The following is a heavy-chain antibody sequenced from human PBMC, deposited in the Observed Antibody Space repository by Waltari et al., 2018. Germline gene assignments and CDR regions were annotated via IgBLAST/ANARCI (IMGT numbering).Heavy chain of an antibody. D-gene: IGHD3-22*01. V-gene: IGHV1-8*01. Sequence: QVRLVQSGAEVKKPGASVKVSCKASGYTFTSYDINWVRQATGQGLEWMGWMNPNSGNTGYAQKFQCRVTMTRNTSISTAYMELSSLRSEDTAVYYCARDYYDSSGYYYLYYFDYWGQGTLVTVSS. J-gene: IGHJ4*02. CDR2: MNPNSGNT. CDR1: GYTFTSYD. CDR3: ARDYYDSSGYYYLYYFDY.